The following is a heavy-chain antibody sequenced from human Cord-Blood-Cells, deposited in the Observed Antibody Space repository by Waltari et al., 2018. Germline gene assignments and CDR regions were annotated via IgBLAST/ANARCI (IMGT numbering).Heavy chain of an antibody. D-gene: IGHD2-2*01. CDR2: INHSGST. J-gene: IGHJ4*02. V-gene: IGHV4-34*01. CDR1: GGSFSGYY. Sequence: QVQLQQWGAGLLKPSETLSLTCAVYGGSFSGYYWSWIRQPPGKGLEWIGEINHSGSTNYNPSPKSRVTISVDTSKNQFSLKLSSVTAADTAVYYCARGHGELLSSTSCFDYWGQGTLVTVSS. CDR3: ARGHGELLSSTSCFDY.